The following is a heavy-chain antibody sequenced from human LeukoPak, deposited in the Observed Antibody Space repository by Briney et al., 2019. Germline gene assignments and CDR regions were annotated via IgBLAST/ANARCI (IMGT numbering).Heavy chain of an antibody. CDR1: GFTVSSNY. D-gene: IGHD2-15*01. CDR3: AREGRYCSGGSCDGGDAFDI. J-gene: IGHJ3*02. CDR2: ISSSSSYT. V-gene: IGHV3-11*05. Sequence: GGSLRLSCAASGFTVSSNYMSWVRQAPGKGLEWVSSISSSSSYTNYADSVKGRFTISRDNAKNSLYLQMNSLRAEDTAVYYCAREGRYCSGGSCDGGDAFDIWGQGTMVTVSS.